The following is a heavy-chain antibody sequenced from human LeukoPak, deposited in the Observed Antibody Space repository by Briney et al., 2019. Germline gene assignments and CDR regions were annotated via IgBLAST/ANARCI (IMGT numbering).Heavy chain of an antibody. CDR1: GGTFSSYA. Sequence: SVKVSCKASGGTFSSYAISWVRQAPGQGLEWMGGIIPIFGTANYAQKFQDRVTITADESTSTAYMELSSLRSEDTAVYYCARERAAGQWLVGDFDYWGQGTLVTVSS. J-gene: IGHJ4*02. D-gene: IGHD6-19*01. V-gene: IGHV1-69*13. CDR3: ARERAAGQWLVGDFDY. CDR2: IIPIFGTA.